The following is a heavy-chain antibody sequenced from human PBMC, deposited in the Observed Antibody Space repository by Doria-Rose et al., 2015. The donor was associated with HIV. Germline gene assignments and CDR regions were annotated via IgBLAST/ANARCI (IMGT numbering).Heavy chain of an antibody. Sequence: EVQLVESGGAVVQPGGSLRLSCAASGFNFEDYAMHWVRQTPGQTLEWVSLISWDVDSTFYADSVKGRFAISRDNTKNSLYLRMNSLRTEDTALYYCAQGSGAWYDPDRRWIDSWGQGTLVTVSS. V-gene: IGHV3-43*01. CDR3: AQGSGAWYDPDRRWIDS. CDR2: ISWDVDST. J-gene: IGHJ4*02. CDR1: GFNFEDYA. D-gene: IGHD6-19*01.